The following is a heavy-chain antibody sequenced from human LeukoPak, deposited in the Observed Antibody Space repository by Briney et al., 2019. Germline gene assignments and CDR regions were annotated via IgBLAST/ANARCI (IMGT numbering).Heavy chain of an antibody. CDR3: ARSGYSNFDY. CDR2: MEISGIT. CDR1: GFPISSSDYF. J-gene: IGHJ4*02. Sequence: SQTLSLTCSVSGFPISSSDYFWSWVRQPAGKGLEWIGRMEISGITNYNPSLKSRVTISVDTSKNQFSLKLSSVTAADTAVYYCARSGYSNFDYWGQGTLVTVSS. D-gene: IGHD3-3*01. V-gene: IGHV4-61*02.